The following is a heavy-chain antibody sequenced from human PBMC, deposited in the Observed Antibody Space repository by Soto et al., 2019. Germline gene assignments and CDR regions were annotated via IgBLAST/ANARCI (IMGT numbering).Heavy chain of an antibody. V-gene: IGHV3-33*01. CDR3: ARHFLGLGHEYGMDV. CDR2: IWYDGSNE. Sequence: QVQLVESGGGVVQSGRSLRLSCAMSGFDFTTYGMHWVRQAPGKGLEWVAVIWYDGSNEDYADSVKGRFTISRDNLKKSVFLQMNSLRGEDTAVYYCARHFLGLGHEYGMDVWGQGTTVIVSS. CDR1: GFDFTTYG. D-gene: IGHD3-10*01. J-gene: IGHJ6*02.